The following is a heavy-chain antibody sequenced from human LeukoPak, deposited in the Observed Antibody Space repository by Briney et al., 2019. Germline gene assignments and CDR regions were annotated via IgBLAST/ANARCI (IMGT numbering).Heavy chain of an antibody. Sequence: GGSLRPSCAASGFPFSSFSMTWVRQAPGKGLEWVSYISSSSSDIYYADSVRGRFTVSRDNAKNSLYLQMNSLRDEDTAVYHCARDLYSREDYWGQGTLVTVSS. CDR1: GFPFSSFS. D-gene: IGHD2-15*01. V-gene: IGHV3-48*02. J-gene: IGHJ4*02. CDR3: ARDLYSREDY. CDR2: ISSSSSDI.